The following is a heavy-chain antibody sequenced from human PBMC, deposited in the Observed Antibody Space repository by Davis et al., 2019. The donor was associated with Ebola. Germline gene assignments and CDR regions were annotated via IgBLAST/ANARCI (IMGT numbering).Heavy chain of an antibody. CDR3: ARTRFLEPV. CDR2: IKQDGSEK. J-gene: IGHJ4*02. Sequence: GESLKISCAASGFTVSSNYMSWVRQAPGKGLEWVANIKQDGSEKYYVDSVKGRFTISRDNAKNSLYLQMNSLRAEGTAVYYCARTRFLEPVWGQGTLVTVSS. D-gene: IGHD3-3*01. CDR1: GFTVSSNY. V-gene: IGHV3-7*01.